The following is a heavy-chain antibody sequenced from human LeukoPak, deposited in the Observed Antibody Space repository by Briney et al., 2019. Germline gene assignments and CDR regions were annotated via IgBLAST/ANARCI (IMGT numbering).Heavy chain of an antibody. D-gene: IGHD2-2*01. V-gene: IGHV4-34*01. CDR1: GGSFSGYY. Sequence: SETLSLTCAVYGGSFSGYYWSWIRQPPGKGLEWIGEINHSGSTNYNPSLKSRVTISLDTSKNQFSLKLRSVTATDTAVYYCARGRTGYQLLPTKKQYDYYYMDVWGKGTTVTVSS. CDR2: INHSGST. J-gene: IGHJ6*03. CDR3: ARGRTGYQLLPTKKQYDYYYMDV.